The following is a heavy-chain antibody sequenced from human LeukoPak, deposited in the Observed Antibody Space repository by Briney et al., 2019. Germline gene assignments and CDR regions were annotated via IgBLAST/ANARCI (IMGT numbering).Heavy chain of an antibody. CDR1: GFNFKDFG. J-gene: IGHJ4*02. Sequence: PGGSLRLSCAASGFNFKDFGMSWVRQAPGKGLEWVANIKKDGSEKNYVDSVKGRFTISRDNAKNSLYLQMNSLRAEDTAVYYCARHYYPGNWGQGTLVTVSS. V-gene: IGHV3-7*01. CDR3: ARHYYPGN. D-gene: IGHD3-10*01. CDR2: IKKDGSEK.